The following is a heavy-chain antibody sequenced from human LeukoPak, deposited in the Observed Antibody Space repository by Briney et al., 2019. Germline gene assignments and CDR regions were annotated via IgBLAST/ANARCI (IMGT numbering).Heavy chain of an antibody. CDR2: ISSGSSYI. D-gene: IGHD6-13*01. J-gene: IGHJ6*02. CDR3: ARVVAAAGNYYYYGMDV. V-gene: IGHV3-21*01. Sequence: GGSLRLSCAASGLTFSSYYMNWVRQAPGKGLEWVSSISSGSSYIYYADSVKGRFTTSRDNAKNSLYLQMNSLRAEDTAVYYCARVVAAAGNYYYYGMDVWGQGTTVTVSS. CDR1: GLTFSSYY.